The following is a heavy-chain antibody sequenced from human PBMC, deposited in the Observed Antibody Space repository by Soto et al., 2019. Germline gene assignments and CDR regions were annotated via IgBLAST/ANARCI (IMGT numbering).Heavy chain of an antibody. Sequence: QVQLVQSGAEVRRPGASVKVSCKASGYTFTDYFLHWVRQAPGQGLEWMGWVNPNDGDTLLAQRFQGRVTMTRDTSISTAYMELSSLQSDDTAVYYCARDKGDSSTSWFDPWGQGTLVTVSS. CDR3: ARDKGDSSTSWFDP. J-gene: IGHJ5*02. D-gene: IGHD6-19*01. CDR2: VNPNDGDT. V-gene: IGHV1-2*02. CDR1: GYTFTDYF.